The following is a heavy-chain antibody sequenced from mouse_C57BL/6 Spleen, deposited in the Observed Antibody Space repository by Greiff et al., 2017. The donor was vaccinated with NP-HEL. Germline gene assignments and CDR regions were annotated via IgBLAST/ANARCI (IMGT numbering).Heavy chain of an antibody. CDR3: ARGGSYDGYYPYAMDY. J-gene: IGHJ4*01. CDR1: GYTFTDHT. D-gene: IGHD2-3*01. Sequence: VQLQQSDAELVKPGASVKISCKVSGYTFTDHTIHWMKQRPEQGLEWIGYIYPRDGSTKSNEKFKGKATLTADKSSSTAYMQLNSLTSEDSAVYFCARGGSYDGYYPYAMDYWGQGTSVTVSS. V-gene: IGHV1-78*01. CDR2: IYPRDGST.